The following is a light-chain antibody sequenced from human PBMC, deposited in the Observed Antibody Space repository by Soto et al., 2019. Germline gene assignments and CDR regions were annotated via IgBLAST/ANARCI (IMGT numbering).Light chain of an antibody. CDR2: DVT. CDR3: SSYTSSSTPYV. Sequence: QSVLTQPASVSGSTGQSITISCTRTSSDVGGYNYVSWYQQHPVKAPKLMIYDVTNRPSGVSDRFSGSKSGNTASLTISGLQAEDEADYYCSSYTSSSTPYVFGTGTKVTVL. V-gene: IGLV2-14*01. CDR1: SSDVGGYNY. J-gene: IGLJ1*01.